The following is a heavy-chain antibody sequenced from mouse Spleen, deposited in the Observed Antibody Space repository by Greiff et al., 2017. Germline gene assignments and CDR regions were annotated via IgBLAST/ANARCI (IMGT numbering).Heavy chain of an antibody. CDR1: GFSFNTYA. CDR3: VRAGDYDGAMDY. V-gene: IGHV10-1*01. Sequence: VQLKESGGGLVQPKGSLKLSCAASGFSFNTYAMNWVRQAPGKGLEWVARIRSKSNNYATYYADSVKDRFTISRDDSESMLYLQMNNLKTEDTAMYYCVRAGDYDGAMDYWGQGTSVTVSS. J-gene: IGHJ4*01. D-gene: IGHD2-4*01. CDR2: IRSKSNNYAT.